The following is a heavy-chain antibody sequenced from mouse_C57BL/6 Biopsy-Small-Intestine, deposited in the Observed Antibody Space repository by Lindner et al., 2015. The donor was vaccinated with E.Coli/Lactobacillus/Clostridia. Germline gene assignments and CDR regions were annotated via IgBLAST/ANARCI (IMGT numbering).Heavy chain of an antibody. CDR2: IYPGDGDT. D-gene: IGHD4-1*01. Sequence: VQLQESGAELVKPGASVKISCKASGYAFSSYWMNWVKQRPGKGLEWIGQIYPGDGDTNYNGKFKGKATLTADKSSSTAYMQLSSLTSEDSAVYFCTNWDLFGYWGQGTLVTVSA. CDR1: GYAFSSYW. J-gene: IGHJ3*01. V-gene: IGHV1-80*01. CDR3: TNWDLFGY.